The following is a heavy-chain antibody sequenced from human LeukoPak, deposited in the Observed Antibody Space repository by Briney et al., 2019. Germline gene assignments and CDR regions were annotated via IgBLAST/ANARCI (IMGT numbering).Heavy chain of an antibody. V-gene: IGHV4-61*02. CDR2: IYTSGST. D-gene: IGHD2-15*01. CDR3: ARDVTGVARAFDI. Sequence: PSETLSLTCTVSGGSISSGSYYWSWIRQPAGKGLEWIGRIYTSGSTNYNSSLKSRVTISVDTSKNQFSLKLSSVTAADTAVYYCARDVTGVARAFDIWGQGTMVTVSS. J-gene: IGHJ3*02. CDR1: GGSISSGSYY.